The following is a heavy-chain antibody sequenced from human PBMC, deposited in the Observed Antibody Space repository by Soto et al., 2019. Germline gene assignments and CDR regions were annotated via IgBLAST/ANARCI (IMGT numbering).Heavy chain of an antibody. CDR3: ARDQSRNYYDRRGMDV. J-gene: IGHJ6*02. CDR1: GGSISSGDYY. V-gene: IGHV4-30-4*01. CDR2: IYYSGST. Sequence: QVQLQESGPGLVKPSQTLSLTCTVSGGSISSGDYYWSWIRQPPGKGLEWIGYIYYSGSTYYNPSLTSRVTRSVGTSKNQFSLKLSSVTAADTAVYYCARDQSRNYYDRRGMDVWGQGTTVTVSS. D-gene: IGHD3-22*01.